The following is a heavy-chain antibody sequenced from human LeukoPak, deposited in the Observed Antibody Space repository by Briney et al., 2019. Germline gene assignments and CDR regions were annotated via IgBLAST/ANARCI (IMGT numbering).Heavy chain of an antibody. Sequence: VSVKVSCKASGYTFTNYYMHWVRQAPGQGLEWMGMINPSGGYTNYAQNFQGRVTVTSDTSTTTVYMELSSLRSEDTAVYYCARDYVASSTSVWSYYYLDVWGKGTTVTVSS. V-gene: IGHV1-46*01. CDR1: GYTFTNYY. J-gene: IGHJ6*03. D-gene: IGHD2-2*01. CDR3: ARDYVASSTSVWSYYYLDV. CDR2: INPSGGYT.